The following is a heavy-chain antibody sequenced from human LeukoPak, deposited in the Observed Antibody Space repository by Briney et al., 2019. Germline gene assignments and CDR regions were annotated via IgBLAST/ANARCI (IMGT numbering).Heavy chain of an antibody. CDR1: GFTFINYA. J-gene: IGHJ4*02. CDR2: ISGTGGST. D-gene: IGHD1-26*01. CDR3: AIFSLGRGFDC. Sequence: GGSLRLSCAASGFTFINYAMSWVRQAPGKGLEWVSAISGTGGSTYYADSVKGRFTISRDNSKNTLYLQMNSLRAEDTAVYYCAIFSLGRGFDCWGQGTLVTVSS. V-gene: IGHV3-23*01.